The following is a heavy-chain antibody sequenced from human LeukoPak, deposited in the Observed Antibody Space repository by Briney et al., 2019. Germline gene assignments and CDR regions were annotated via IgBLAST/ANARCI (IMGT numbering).Heavy chain of an antibody. CDR3: AKDKTAAAGDNFDY. J-gene: IGHJ4*02. V-gene: IGHV3-43*02. CDR2: ISGDGGST. D-gene: IGHD6-13*01. Sequence: GESLRLSCAASGFTFDDYAMHWVRQAPRKGLEWVSLISGDGGSTYYADSVKGRFTISRDNSKNSLYLQMNSLRTEDTALYYCAKDKTAAAGDNFDYWGQGTLVTVSS. CDR1: GFTFDDYA.